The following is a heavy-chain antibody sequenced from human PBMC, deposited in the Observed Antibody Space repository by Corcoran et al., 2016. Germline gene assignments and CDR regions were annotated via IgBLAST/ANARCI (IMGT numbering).Heavy chain of an antibody. D-gene: IGHD2-2*01. CDR3: ARAGGQDCSSTSCGRTAGWFDP. CDR2: ISSSGSTI. Sequence: QVQLVESGGGLVKPGGSLRLSCAASGFTFSDYYMSWIRQAPGKGLEWVSYISSSGSTIYYADSVKGRFTISRDNAKNSLYLQMNSLRAEDTAVYYCARAGGQDCSSTSCGRTAGWFDPWGQGTLVTVSS. J-gene: IGHJ5*02. V-gene: IGHV3-11*01. CDR1: GFTFSDYY.